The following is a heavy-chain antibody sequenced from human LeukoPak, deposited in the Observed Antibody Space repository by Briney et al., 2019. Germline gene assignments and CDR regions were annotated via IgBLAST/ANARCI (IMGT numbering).Heavy chain of an antibody. Sequence: SETLSLTCTVSGGSISSYYWSWIRQPPGKGLEWIGYIYYSVSTNYNPSLKRRVTISVDTSKNQFSLKLSSVTAADTAVYYCARVGGFFAYYYYYGMDVWGQGTTVTVSS. CDR3: ARVGGFFAYYYYYGMDV. CDR2: IYYSVST. J-gene: IGHJ6*02. V-gene: IGHV4-59*01. CDR1: GGSISSYY. D-gene: IGHD3-3*01.